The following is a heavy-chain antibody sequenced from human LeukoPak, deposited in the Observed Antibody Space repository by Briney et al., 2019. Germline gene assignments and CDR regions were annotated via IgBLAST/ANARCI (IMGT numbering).Heavy chain of an antibody. D-gene: IGHD3-22*01. J-gene: IGHJ3*02. V-gene: IGHV4-4*02. CDR1: GGSISSSNW. CDR3: ARSTMIFAFDI. Sequence: PSETLSLTCAVSGGSISSSNWWSWVRQPPGKGLEWIGEIYHSGSTNYNPSLKNRVTISVDKSKNQFSLKLSSVTAADTAVYYCARSTMIFAFDIWGQGTMVTVSS. CDR2: IYHSGST.